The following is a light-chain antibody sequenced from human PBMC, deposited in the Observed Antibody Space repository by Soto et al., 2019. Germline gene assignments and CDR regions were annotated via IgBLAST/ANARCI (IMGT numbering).Light chain of an antibody. V-gene: IGKV3-20*01. CDR3: QQYGSPPWT. CDR2: GAS. CDR1: QSVSSRY. J-gene: IGKJ1*01. Sequence: EIVLMQSPGTLSLSPGERATLSCRASQSVSSRYLGWYQQRFGQAPRPLIYGASSRATGIPDRFSGSGSGTDFTLTISSLEPEDFAVYYCQQYGSPPWTFGQGTKVDIK.